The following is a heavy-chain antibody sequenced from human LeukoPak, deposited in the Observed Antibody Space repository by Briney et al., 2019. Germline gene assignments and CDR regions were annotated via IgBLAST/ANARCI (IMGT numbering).Heavy chain of an antibody. CDR2: IYTSGST. V-gene: IGHV4-4*07. J-gene: IGHJ6*03. CDR1: GGSISSYY. Sequence: SETLSLTCTVSGGSISSYYWSWIWQPAGKGLEWIGRIYTSGSTNYNPSLKSRVTMSVDTSKNQFSLKLSSVTAADTAVYYCAREGYYDFWSGLPYYYYYMDVWGNGTTVTVSS. D-gene: IGHD3-3*01. CDR3: AREGYYDFWSGLPYYYYYMDV.